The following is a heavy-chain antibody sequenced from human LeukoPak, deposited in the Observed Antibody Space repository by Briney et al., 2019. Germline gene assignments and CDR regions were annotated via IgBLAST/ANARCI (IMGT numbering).Heavy chain of an antibody. CDR2: ISWNSGSI. CDR1: GFTFDDYA. J-gene: IGHJ4*02. Sequence: PGGSLRLSCAASGFTFDDYAMHWVRQAPGKGLEWVSGISWNSGSIGYADSVKGRFTISRDNAKNSLYLQMNSLRAEDTALYYCAKAQYSYGLPNWGQGTLVTVSS. V-gene: IGHV3-9*01. D-gene: IGHD5-18*01. CDR3: AKAQYSYGLPN.